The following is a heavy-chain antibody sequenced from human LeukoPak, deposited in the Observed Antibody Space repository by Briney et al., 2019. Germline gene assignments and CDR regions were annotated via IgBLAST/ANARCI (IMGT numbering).Heavy chain of an antibody. CDR1: GFKFSSYW. CDR3: ARAPSEIGGYYPEYFRH. J-gene: IGHJ1*01. D-gene: IGHD3-22*01. V-gene: IGHV3-74*01. CDR2: IKSDGST. Sequence: GGSLRLSCAASGFKFSSYWMHWVRQAPGKGLVWVSRIKSDGSTNYADSVKGRFTISRDNAKNTVSLQMNSLRAEDTGVYYCARAPSEIGGYYPEYFRHWGQGTLVTVSS.